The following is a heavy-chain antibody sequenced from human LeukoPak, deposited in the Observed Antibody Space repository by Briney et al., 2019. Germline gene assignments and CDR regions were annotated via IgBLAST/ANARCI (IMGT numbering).Heavy chain of an antibody. D-gene: IGHD1-26*01. Sequence: SVTVSCKASGGTFSSYAISWVRQAPGQGLECMGGIIPIFGTANYAQKFQGRVTITADESTSTAYMELSSLRSEDTAVYYCAREVRGSYHWFDPWGQGTLVTVSS. CDR3: AREVRGSYHWFDP. V-gene: IGHV1-69*13. CDR1: GGTFSSYA. J-gene: IGHJ5*02. CDR2: IIPIFGTA.